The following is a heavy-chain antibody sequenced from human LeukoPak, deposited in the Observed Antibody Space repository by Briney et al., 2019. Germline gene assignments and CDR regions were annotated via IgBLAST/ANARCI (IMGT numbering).Heavy chain of an antibody. CDR1: GFTFDDYG. J-gene: IGHJ4*02. CDR3: ARDANYYDSSGYPDY. V-gene: IGHV3-20*04. D-gene: IGHD3-22*01. Sequence: GGSLRLSCAASGFTFDDYGMSWVRQAPGKGLEWVSGINWNGGSTGYADSVKGRFTISRDNAKNSLYLQMNSLRAEDTAVYYCARDANYYDSSGYPDYWGQGTLVTVSS. CDR2: INWNGGST.